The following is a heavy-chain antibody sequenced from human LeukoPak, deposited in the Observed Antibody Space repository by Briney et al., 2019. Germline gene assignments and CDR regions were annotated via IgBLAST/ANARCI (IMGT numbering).Heavy chain of an antibody. CDR3: ARDIGVGATTTFDY. D-gene: IGHD1-26*01. CDR2: IYSGGST. CDR1: GFTVSSNY. Sequence: GGSLRLSCAASGFTVSSNYMSWVRQAPGKGLEWVSVIYSGGSTYYADSVKGRFTISRGNSKNTLYLQMNSLRAEDTAVYYCARDIGVGATTTFDYWGQEPWSPSPQ. V-gene: IGHV3-66*01. J-gene: IGHJ4*01.